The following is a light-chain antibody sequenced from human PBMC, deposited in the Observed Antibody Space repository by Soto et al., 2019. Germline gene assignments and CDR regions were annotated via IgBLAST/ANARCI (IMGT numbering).Light chain of an antibody. Sequence: EIVLTQSPGTLSLSPGERATLSCRASQSVSSSYLAWYQQKPGQAPWLLIYGASSRATGIPDRFSGSGSGTYFTLTISRLEPEDFAVYYCQQYGSSPPWTFGQGTKVEIK. CDR3: QQYGSSPPWT. J-gene: IGKJ1*01. CDR2: GAS. CDR1: QSVSSSY. V-gene: IGKV3-20*01.